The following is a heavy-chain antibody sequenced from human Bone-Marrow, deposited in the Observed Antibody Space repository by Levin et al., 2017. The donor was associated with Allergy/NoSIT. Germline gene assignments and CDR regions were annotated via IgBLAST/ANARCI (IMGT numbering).Heavy chain of an antibody. J-gene: IGHJ4*02. D-gene: IGHD5-24*01. CDR1: GGSITSYY. Sequence: SQTLSLTCSVSGGSITSYYWSWIRQSPGKGLEWIGYIYHGGSTNYNPSLKSRVTISLDTSKNQFSLRLTSVTPADTAVYYCTRDDRDGYDFWGQGILVTVAS. CDR3: TRDDRDGYDF. V-gene: IGHV4-59*01. CDR2: IYHGGST.